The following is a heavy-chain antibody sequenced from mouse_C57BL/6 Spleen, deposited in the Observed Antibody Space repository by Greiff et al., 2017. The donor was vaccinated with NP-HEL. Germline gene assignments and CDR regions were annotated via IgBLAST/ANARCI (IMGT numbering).Heavy chain of an antibody. CDR2: INPGSGGT. J-gene: IGHJ4*01. V-gene: IGHV1-54*01. Sequence: QVQLKESGAELVRPGTSVKVSCKASGYAFTNYLIEWVKQRPGQGLEWIGVINPGSGGTNYNEKFKGKATLTADKSSSTAYMQLSSLTSEDAAVYFCANYGMDYWGQGTSVTVSS. CDR1: GYAFTNYL. D-gene: IGHD2-4*01. CDR3: ANYGMDY.